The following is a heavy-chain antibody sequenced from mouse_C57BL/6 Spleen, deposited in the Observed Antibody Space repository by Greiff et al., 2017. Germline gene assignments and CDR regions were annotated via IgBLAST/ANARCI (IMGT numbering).Heavy chain of an antibody. CDR1: GYTFTDYE. CDR2: IDPETGGT. J-gene: IGHJ2*01. D-gene: IGHD1-1*01. Sequence: QVQLQQSGAELVRPGASVTLSCKASGYTFTDYEMHWVKQTTVHGLEWIGAIDPETGGTAYNQKFKGKAILTADKSSSTAYRELRSLTSEDSSVYYCTRRDYGSSPCDYWDQGTALTVSS. CDR3: TRRDYGSSPCDY. V-gene: IGHV1-15*01.